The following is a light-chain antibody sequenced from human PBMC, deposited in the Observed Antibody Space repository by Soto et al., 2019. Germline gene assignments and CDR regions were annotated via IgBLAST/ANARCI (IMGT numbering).Light chain of an antibody. CDR2: AAS. V-gene: IGKV1-39*01. CDR1: QSIASY. CDR3: QQLNTYPIT. J-gene: IGKJ5*01. Sequence: DIQMTQSPSYLYASVGDRVTITCRASQSIASYLNWYQQKPGKAPKLLIYAASTLQSGVPSRFSGSGSGTDFTLTISSLQPEDSATYYCQQLNTYPITFGQGTRLENK.